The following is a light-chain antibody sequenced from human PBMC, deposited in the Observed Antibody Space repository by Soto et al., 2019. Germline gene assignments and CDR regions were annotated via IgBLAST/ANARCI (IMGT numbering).Light chain of an antibody. J-gene: IGKJ1*01. CDR3: QQYINWPLT. Sequence: IAQSPSPATLSLGQGESASFSCRASHSITTYLAWYQHKPGQGPSLLIYAASTRATGIPARFSGSGSGTEFSLTISSLQSEDFAVYYCQQYINWPLTFGQGTKVDI. CDR2: AAS. V-gene: IGKV3D-15*01. CDR1: HSITTY.